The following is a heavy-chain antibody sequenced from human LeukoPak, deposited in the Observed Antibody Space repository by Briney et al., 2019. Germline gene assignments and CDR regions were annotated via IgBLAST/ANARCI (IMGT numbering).Heavy chain of an antibody. CDR1: GYTFTSYG. V-gene: IGHV1-18*01. Sequence: PLASVKVSCKASGYTFTSYGISWVRQAPGQGLEWMGWISAYNGNTNYAQKLQGRVTMTTDTSTSTAYMELRSLRSDDTAVYYCARDGGQQLDLRRQWLTRDRYWYFDLWGRGTLVTVSS. CDR2: ISAYNGNT. CDR3: ARDGGQQLDLRRQWLTRDRYWYFDL. J-gene: IGHJ2*01. D-gene: IGHD6-13*01.